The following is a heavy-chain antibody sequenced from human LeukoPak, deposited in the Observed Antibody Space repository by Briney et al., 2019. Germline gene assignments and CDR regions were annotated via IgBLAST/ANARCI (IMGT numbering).Heavy chain of an antibody. V-gene: IGHV3-23*01. CDR1: GFTFSTYI. CDR3: ARDHESSGYPTSDY. D-gene: IGHD3-22*01. J-gene: IGHJ4*02. Sequence: GGSLGLSCEASGFTFSTYIMTWVRQAPGKGLEWVSTIKAGAEATFYADSVKDRFTISRDNSKNTLYLQMNSLRADDTALYFCARDHESSGYPTSDYWGQGILVTVSS. CDR2: IKAGAEAT.